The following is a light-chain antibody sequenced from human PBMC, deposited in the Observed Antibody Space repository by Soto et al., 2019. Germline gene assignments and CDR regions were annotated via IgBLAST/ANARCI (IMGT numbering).Light chain of an antibody. V-gene: IGKV1-39*01. Sequence: DIQMTQSPSSLSASVGDRVTITCRASQRVGSYLNWYQQKPGKAPTLLIYSASELQSGVSSRFSGSGSGTDVTLTIRNLQPEDFAVYYYQQSHNTPLTFGQGTKVEI. CDR1: QRVGSY. CDR2: SAS. J-gene: IGKJ1*01. CDR3: QQSHNTPLT.